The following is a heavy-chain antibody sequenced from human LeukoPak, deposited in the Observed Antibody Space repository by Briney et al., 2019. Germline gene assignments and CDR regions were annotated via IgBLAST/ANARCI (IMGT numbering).Heavy chain of an antibody. Sequence: ASVKVSCKASGGTFSSYAISWVRQAPGQGLEWMGRIIPILGIANYAQKFQGRVTITADKSTSTAYMELGSLRSEDTAVYYCAREDVVVVVAAHFDYWGQGTLVTVSS. CDR1: GGTFSSYA. J-gene: IGHJ4*02. D-gene: IGHD2-15*01. V-gene: IGHV1-69*04. CDR2: IIPILGIA. CDR3: AREDVVVVVAAHFDY.